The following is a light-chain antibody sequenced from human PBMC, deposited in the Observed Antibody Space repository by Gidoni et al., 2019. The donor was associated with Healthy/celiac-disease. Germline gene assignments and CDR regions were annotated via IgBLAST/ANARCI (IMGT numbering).Light chain of an antibody. CDR2: GAS. V-gene: IGKV3-20*01. CDR3: QQYGSSSYT. CDR1: PSVATNT. J-gene: IGKJ2*01. Sequence: ETVLTQSPGTLSLSPGERATLSCRASPSVATNTLDWYQQKPGRPPRLLIYGASSRATGIPDRFSGSGSGTDFTLTISRLEAEDSAVYYCQQYGSSSYTFGQGTKLEIK.